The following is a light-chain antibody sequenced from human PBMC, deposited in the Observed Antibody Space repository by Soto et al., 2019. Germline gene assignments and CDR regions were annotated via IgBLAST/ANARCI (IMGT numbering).Light chain of an antibody. Sequence: QSVLTQPPSASGSPGQSVTISCTGTSSDVGGYDYVSWYQQHPGKAPKLMIYEVSKRPSGVPDRFSGSKSGNTASLTVSGLQAEVEADYYCSSYAGSSTYVFGTGTKLTVL. J-gene: IGLJ1*01. CDR1: SSDVGGYDY. CDR2: EVS. CDR3: SSYAGSSTYV. V-gene: IGLV2-8*01.